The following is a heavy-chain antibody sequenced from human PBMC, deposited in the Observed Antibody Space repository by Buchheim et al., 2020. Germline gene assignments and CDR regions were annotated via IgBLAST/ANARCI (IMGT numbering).Heavy chain of an antibody. Sequence: EVQLVESGGGLVQPGGSLRLSCAASGFTFSSYAMSWVRQAPGKGLEWVSAISGSGGSTYYADSVKGRFTISRDNSKKTLYLKMNSLRAEDTAVYYCAKGPYSSSWYEGRYNWFDPWGQGTL. CDR1: GFTFSSYA. CDR2: ISGSGGST. J-gene: IGHJ5*02. D-gene: IGHD6-13*01. CDR3: AKGPYSSSWYEGRYNWFDP. V-gene: IGHV3-23*04.